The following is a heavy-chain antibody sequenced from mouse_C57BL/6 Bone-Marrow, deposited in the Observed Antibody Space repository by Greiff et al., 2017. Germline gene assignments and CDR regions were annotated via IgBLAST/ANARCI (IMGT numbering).Heavy chain of an antibody. CDR1: GYTFTDYY. CDR3: ARGGNYGFDY. CDR2: IYPGSGNT. Sequence: LQESGAELVRPGASVKLSCKASGYTFTDYYINWVKQRPGQGLEWIARIYPGSGNTYYNEKFKGKATLTAEKSSSTAYMQLSSLTSEDSAVYFCARGGNYGFDYWGQGTTLTVSS. J-gene: IGHJ2*01. D-gene: IGHD2-1*01. V-gene: IGHV1-76*01.